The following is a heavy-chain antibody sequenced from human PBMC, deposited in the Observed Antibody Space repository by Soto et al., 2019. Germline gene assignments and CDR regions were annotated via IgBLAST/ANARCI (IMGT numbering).Heavy chain of an antibody. D-gene: IGHD1-1*01. CDR1: GGSISSSSYY. V-gene: IGHV4-39*01. CDR2: IYYSGST. Sequence: QLQLQESGPGLVKPSETLSLTCTVSGGSISSSSYYWGWIRQPPGKGLEWIGSIYYSGSTYYNPSLKSRVTISVDTSKNQFSLKLSSVTAADTAVYYCASQDVYKYYYGMDVWGQGTTVTVSS. J-gene: IGHJ6*02. CDR3: ASQDVYKYYYGMDV.